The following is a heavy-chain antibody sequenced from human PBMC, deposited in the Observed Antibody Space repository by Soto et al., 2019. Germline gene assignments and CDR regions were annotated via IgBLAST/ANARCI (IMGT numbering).Heavy chain of an antibody. CDR2: IKSKTDGGTT. CDR1: GFTFSNAW. Sequence: EVQLVESGGGLVKPGGSLRLSCAASGFTFSNAWMNWVRQAPGKGLEWVGRIKSKTDGGTTDYAAPVKGRFTISRDDSKITLYLQMNSLKTEDTAVYYCTTVDTAMVTYYYYGMDVWGQGTTVTVSS. CDR3: TTVDTAMVTYYYYGMDV. J-gene: IGHJ6*02. D-gene: IGHD5-18*01. V-gene: IGHV3-15*07.